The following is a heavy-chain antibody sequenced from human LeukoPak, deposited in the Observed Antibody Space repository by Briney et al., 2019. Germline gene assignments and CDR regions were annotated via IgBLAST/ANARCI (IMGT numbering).Heavy chain of an antibody. CDR2: TYYNGST. Sequence: SETLSLTCTVSGGSISGSSYYWGWIRQPPGKGLEWIGSTYYNGSTYYNPSLKSRVTISVDTSKNQFSLKLSSVTAADTAVYYCAREGYSNYGYYYYMDVWGKGTTVTVSS. D-gene: IGHD4-11*01. CDR1: GGSISGSSYY. J-gene: IGHJ6*03. CDR3: AREGYSNYGYYYYMDV. V-gene: IGHV4-39*07.